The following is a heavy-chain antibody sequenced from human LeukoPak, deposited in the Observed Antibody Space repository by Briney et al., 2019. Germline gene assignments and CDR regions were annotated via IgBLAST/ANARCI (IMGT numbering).Heavy chain of an antibody. J-gene: IGHJ5*02. D-gene: IGHD2-21*02. CDR1: GYTLTELS. CDR3: ATTRGGDDWFDP. Sequence: ASVKVSFKVSGYTLTELSMPWVRQAPGKGLEWMGGFDPEDGETIYAQKFQGRVTMTEDTSTDTAYMELSSLRSEDTAVYYCATTRGGDDWFDPWGQGTLVTVSS. CDR2: FDPEDGET. V-gene: IGHV1-24*01.